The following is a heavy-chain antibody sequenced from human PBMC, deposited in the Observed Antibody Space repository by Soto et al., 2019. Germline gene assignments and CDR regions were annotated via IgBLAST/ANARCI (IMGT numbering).Heavy chain of an antibody. V-gene: IGHV4-34*01. J-gene: IGHJ5*02. Sequence: QVRLQQWGAGLLKPSETPSLTCAVYGGSFIGYYWSWIRQPPGKGLEWIGEINPTGSTNYNPSLKSRVTILIDTSKNQFSLKLSSVTAADTAMYYCARANGLRLGELSWGGPNWFDPWGQGTLVTVSS. D-gene: IGHD3-16*02. CDR2: INPTGST. CDR1: GGSFIGYY. CDR3: ARANGLRLGELSWGGPNWFDP.